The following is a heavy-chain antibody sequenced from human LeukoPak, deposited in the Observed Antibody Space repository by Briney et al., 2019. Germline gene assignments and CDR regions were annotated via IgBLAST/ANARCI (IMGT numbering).Heavy chain of an antibody. CDR1: GGSISSSSYY. D-gene: IGHD6-19*01. CDR3: ASLEYSSGWTDY. J-gene: IGHJ4*02. V-gene: IGHV4-39*01. Sequence: SETLSLTCTVSGGSISSSSYYWGWIRQPPGKGLEWIGSICYSGSTYYNPSLKSRVTISVDTSKNQFSLKLSSVTAADTAVYYCASLEYSSGWTDYWGQGTLVTVSS. CDR2: ICYSGST.